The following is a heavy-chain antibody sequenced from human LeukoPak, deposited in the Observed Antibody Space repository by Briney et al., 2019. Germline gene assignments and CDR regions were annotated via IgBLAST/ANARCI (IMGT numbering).Heavy chain of an antibody. CDR3: ARDGGWYQLLWWFDP. J-gene: IGHJ5*02. Sequence: ASVRVSCKASGYTFTGYYMHWVRQAPGRGLEWMGWINPNSGATKYAQKFQGRVTMTRDTSISTAYMEVSRLRFDDTAVYYCARDGGWYQLLWWFDPWGQGTLVTVSS. CDR2: INPNSGAT. CDR1: GYTFTGYY. V-gene: IGHV1-2*02. D-gene: IGHD2-2*01.